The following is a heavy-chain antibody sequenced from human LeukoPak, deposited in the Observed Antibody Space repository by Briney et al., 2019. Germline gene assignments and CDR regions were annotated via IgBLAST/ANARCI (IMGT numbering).Heavy chain of an antibody. Sequence: SETLSLTCTVSGGSISSSSYYWGWIRQPPGKGLEWIGSIYYSGSTYYNPSLKSRVTISVDTSKNQFSLKLSSVTAADTAVYYCARGSNYYTSRPATVFDYWGQGTLVTVSS. CDR2: IYYSGST. CDR1: GGSISSSSYY. D-gene: IGHD3-10*01. J-gene: IGHJ4*02. CDR3: ARGSNYYTSRPATVFDY. V-gene: IGHV4-39*07.